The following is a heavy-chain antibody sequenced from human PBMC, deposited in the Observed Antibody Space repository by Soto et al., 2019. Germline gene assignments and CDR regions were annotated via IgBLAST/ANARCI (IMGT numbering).Heavy chain of an antibody. CDR2: ISYDGSNK. V-gene: IGHV3-30*18. Sequence: LRLSCAASGFTFSSYGMHWVRQAPGKGLEWVAVISYDGSNKYYADSVKGRFTISRDNSKNTLYLQMNSLRAEDTAVYYCAKDLRIAVSDGDYYYYGMDVWGQGTTVTVSS. CDR3: AKDLRIAVSDGDYYYYGMDV. D-gene: IGHD6-19*01. CDR1: GFTFSSYG. J-gene: IGHJ6*02.